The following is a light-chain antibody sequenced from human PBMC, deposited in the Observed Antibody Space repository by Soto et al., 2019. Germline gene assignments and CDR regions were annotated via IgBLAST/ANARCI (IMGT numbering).Light chain of an antibody. CDR2: NVR. CDR1: SSDVGGYDY. CDR3: SSYTSRSTVV. V-gene: IGLV2-14*01. Sequence: QSALTQPASVSGSPGQSITISCTGTSSDVGGYDYVSWYQQHPGKAPKLMIYNVRNRPSGVSNRFSGSKAGNTASLTISGLQAEDEAAYYCSSYTSRSTVVFGGGTKVTVL. J-gene: IGLJ2*01.